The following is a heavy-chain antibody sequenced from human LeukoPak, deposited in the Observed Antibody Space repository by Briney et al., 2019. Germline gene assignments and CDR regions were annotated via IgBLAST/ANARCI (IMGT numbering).Heavy chain of an antibody. Sequence: PGGSLRLSCAAFGFTFSTFAMHWVRQAPGKGLEYVAAIKSDGSKTFYADSVKDRFSISRDNSKNTLYLQMGSLRAEDMAVYYCARGRGGSYDYWGQGILVTVSS. CDR1: GFTFSTFA. CDR2: IKSDGSKT. J-gene: IGHJ4*02. CDR3: ARGRGGSYDY. D-gene: IGHD1-26*01. V-gene: IGHV3-64*02.